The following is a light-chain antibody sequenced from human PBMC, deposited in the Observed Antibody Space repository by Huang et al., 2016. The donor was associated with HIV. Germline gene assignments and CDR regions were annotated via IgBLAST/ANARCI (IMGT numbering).Light chain of an antibody. CDR2: STS. CDR3: QQYYSIPT. J-gene: IGKJ1*01. V-gene: IGKV1-NL1*01. Sequence: DIQMTQSPSSLSPSVGDTVTITCRASQGIINSLAWYQQKPGKSPMLLLYSTSRLESGVPSRFSGSGSGTDYTLTISRLQPEDFATYYCQQYYSIPTFGQGTKVEIK. CDR1: QGIINS.